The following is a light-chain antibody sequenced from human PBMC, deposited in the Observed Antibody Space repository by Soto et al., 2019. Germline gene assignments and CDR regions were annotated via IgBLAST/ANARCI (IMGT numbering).Light chain of an antibody. CDR2: DAS. J-gene: IGKJ5*01. Sequence: EILLTQSPGTLSLSPVERATLSGRASQSVSSYLAWYQQIPGQAPRLLIYDASTRATGIPARFSGSGSGTDFTLTISSLGPEDFAVYYCQQRSNRPPGITFGQGTRLEIK. CDR3: QQRSNRPPGIT. V-gene: IGKV3-11*01. CDR1: QSVSSY.